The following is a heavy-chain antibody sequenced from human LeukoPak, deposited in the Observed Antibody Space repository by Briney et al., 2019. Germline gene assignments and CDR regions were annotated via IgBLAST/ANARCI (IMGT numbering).Heavy chain of an antibody. J-gene: IGHJ4*02. CDR1: GYTFTSYD. CDR3: ARGDLLSGSYLGGYY. Sequence: GASVKVSCKVSGYTFTSYDINWVRQATGQGLEWMGWMNPNSGNTGYAQKFQGRVTMTRNTSISTAYMELSSLRSVDTAVYYCARGDLLSGSYLGGYYWGQGTLVTVSS. V-gene: IGHV1-8*01. CDR2: MNPNSGNT. D-gene: IGHD1-26*01.